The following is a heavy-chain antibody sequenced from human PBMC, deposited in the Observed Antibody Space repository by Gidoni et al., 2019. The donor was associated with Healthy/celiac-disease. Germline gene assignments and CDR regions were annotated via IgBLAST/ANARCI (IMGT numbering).Heavy chain of an antibody. Sequence: EVQLLESGGGLVQPGGSLRLSCAASGFTFSSYAMSWVRQAPGKGLEWVSAISGSGGSTYYADSVKGRFTISRDNSKNTLYLQMNSLRAEDTAVYYCAKGSPYYYDSSGYMVYWGQGTLVTVSS. J-gene: IGHJ4*02. D-gene: IGHD3-22*01. V-gene: IGHV3-23*01. CDR3: AKGSPYYYDSSGYMVY. CDR1: GFTFSSYA. CDR2: ISGSGGST.